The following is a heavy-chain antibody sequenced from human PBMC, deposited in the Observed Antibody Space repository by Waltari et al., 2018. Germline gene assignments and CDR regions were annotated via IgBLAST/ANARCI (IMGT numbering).Heavy chain of an antibody. J-gene: IGHJ4*02. CDR3: ARGGIAVAGRVPY. Sequence: QVQLVESGGGVVQPGRSLRLSCAASGFTFSSYAMHWFRQAPGKGLEWVAVISYDGSNKYYADSVKGRFTISRDNSKNTLYLQMNSLRAEDTAVYYCARGGIAVAGRVPYWGQGTLVTVSS. V-gene: IGHV3-30-3*01. CDR2: ISYDGSNK. D-gene: IGHD6-19*01. CDR1: GFTFSSYA.